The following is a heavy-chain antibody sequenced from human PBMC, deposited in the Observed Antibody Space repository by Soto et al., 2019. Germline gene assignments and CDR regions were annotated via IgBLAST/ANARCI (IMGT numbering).Heavy chain of an antibody. Sequence: PVGSLRLSCAASGFTFGSYAMHWVRQAPGKGLEWVAVISYDGRDKYYADSVKGRFTISRDNSKGTVFLQMNSLNTDDTAVYYCANRPYDWNYHYWGQGTLVTVSS. CDR2: ISYDGRDK. CDR1: GFTFGSYA. D-gene: IGHD1-7*01. J-gene: IGHJ4*02. V-gene: IGHV3-30*18. CDR3: ANRPYDWNYHY.